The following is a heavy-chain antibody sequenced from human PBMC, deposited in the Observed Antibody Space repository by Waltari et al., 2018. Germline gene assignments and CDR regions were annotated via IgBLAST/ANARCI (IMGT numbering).Heavy chain of an antibody. Sequence: QVQLQQWGAGLLKPSETLSLTCAVYGGTFNAHYWNWIRQHPGKGLEWIGQINDSGSTNYNPSLRSRVTISVDTSKNQFSLNLSSVTAADTAVYYCASSYYDTSGYSPFDYWGQGTLVTVSS. CDR2: INDSGST. J-gene: IGHJ4*02. CDR3: ASSYYDTSGYSPFDY. D-gene: IGHD3-22*01. CDR1: GGTFNAHY. V-gene: IGHV4-34*01.